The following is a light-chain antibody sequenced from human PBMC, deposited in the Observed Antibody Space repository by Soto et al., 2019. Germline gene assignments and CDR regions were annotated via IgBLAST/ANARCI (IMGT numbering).Light chain of an antibody. J-gene: IGKJ2*01. CDR3: QQYGTSPLST. CDR1: ESISSNF. CDR2: GVY. V-gene: IGKV3-20*01. Sequence: IVLTQSPGTLSLSPGERATLSCRLSESISSNFLSCYQHTPGQPPRLLIYGVYNRASGIPERFSESASGTDFTLTISRLEHEDFGVYYCQQYGTSPLSTFGQGNKIEIK.